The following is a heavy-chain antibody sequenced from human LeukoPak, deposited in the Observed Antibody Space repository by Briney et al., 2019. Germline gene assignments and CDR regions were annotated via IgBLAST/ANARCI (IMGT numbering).Heavy chain of an antibody. V-gene: IGHV1-8*03. J-gene: IGHJ4*02. D-gene: IGHD2-15*01. CDR1: GYTFTSYD. CDR2: MNPNSGNT. Sequence: ASVKVSCKASGYTFTSYDINWVRQATGQGLEWMGWMNPNSGNTGYAQKFQGRVTITRNTFISTAYMELSSLRSEDTAVYYCARTVRHIVVVVAAYYFDYWGQGTLVTVSS. CDR3: ARTVRHIVVVVAAYYFDY.